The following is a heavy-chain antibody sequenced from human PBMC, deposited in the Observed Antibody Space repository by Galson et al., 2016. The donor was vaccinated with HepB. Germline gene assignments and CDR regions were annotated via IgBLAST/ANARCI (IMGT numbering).Heavy chain of an antibody. CDR1: GFIFNRNA. CDR3: AKDQYAYGKPPSQIDQ. V-gene: IGHV3-30*04. CDR2: VSHAASQA. Sequence: SLRLSCAASGFIFNRNAIHWVRQAPGNGLEWVAVVSHAASQAHSADSVKGRFTLARDNSERTVNLQMNTPRPEDTAIYYRAKDQYAYGKPPSQIDQWGQGTLVIVSA. D-gene: IGHD1-14*01. J-gene: IGHJ5*02.